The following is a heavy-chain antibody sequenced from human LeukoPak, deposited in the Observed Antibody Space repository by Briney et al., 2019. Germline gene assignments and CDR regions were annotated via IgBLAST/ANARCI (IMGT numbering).Heavy chain of an antibody. V-gene: IGHV3-53*01. CDR1: GFTVSSNY. D-gene: IGHD6-13*01. CDR3: ARRLYSSSWSSFDY. CDR2: IYSGGST. J-gene: IGHJ4*02. Sequence: GGSLRLSCAASGFTVSSNYMSWVRQAPGKGLEWVSVIYSGGSTYYADSVKGRFTISRDNSKNTLYLQMNSLRAEDTAVYYCARRLYSSSWSSFDYWGPGTLVTVSS.